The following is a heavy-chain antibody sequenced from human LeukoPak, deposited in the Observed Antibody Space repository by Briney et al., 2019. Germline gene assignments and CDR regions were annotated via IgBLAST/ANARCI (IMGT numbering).Heavy chain of an antibody. J-gene: IGHJ4*02. D-gene: IGHD1-14*01. CDR3: ARMRTGGIDY. V-gene: IGHV3-30-3*01. CDR2: ISYDGSNK. Sequence: GGSLRLSCAASGFTFSSYAMHWVRQAPGKGLEWVAVISYDGSNKYYADSVKGRFTISRDNSKNTLYLQMNSLRAEDTAVYYCARMRTGGIDYWGQGTLVTVSS. CDR1: GFTFSSYA.